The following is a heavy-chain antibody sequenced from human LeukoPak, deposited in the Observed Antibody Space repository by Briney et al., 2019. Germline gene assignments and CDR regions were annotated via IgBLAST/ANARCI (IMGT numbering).Heavy chain of an antibody. CDR1: GFTFSSYS. V-gene: IGHV3-21*01. CDR3: ARNYDFWSGYLYYFDY. Sequence: PGGSLRLSCAASGFTFSSYSMNWVRQAPGKGLEWVSSISSSSSYIYYADSVKGRFTISRDNAKNSLYLQMNSLRAEDTAVYYCARNYDFWSGYLYYFDYWGQGTLVTVSS. D-gene: IGHD3-3*01. CDR2: ISSSSSYI. J-gene: IGHJ4*02.